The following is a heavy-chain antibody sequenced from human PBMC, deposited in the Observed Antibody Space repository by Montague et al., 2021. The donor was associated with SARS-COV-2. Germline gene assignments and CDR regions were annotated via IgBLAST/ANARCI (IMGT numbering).Heavy chain of an antibody. Sequence: SETLSLTCAVYRGSFHIFSWGWIRQSPGKGLEWIGETDHSGNTKYNPSLESRVTIPVDTSKNQFSLNLTSVTAADTAMYYCARGTRVVGITPGFRYWGQGTQVAVSS. CDR3: ARGTRVVGITPGFRY. D-gene: IGHD3-22*01. CDR2: TDHSGNT. CDR1: RGSFHIFS. J-gene: IGHJ4*02. V-gene: IGHV4-34*01.